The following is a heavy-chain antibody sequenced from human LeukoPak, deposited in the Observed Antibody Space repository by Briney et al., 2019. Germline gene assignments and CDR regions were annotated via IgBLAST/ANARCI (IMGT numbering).Heavy chain of an antibody. CDR1: GGSISSGGYY. CDR3: ARADSSGYRFGNFDY. Sequence: SETLSLTCTVSGGSISSGGYYWRWIRQHPGMGLEWIAYIYYSGSTYYNPSLKSRVTISVDTSKNQFSLKLSSVTAADTAVYYCARADSSGYRFGNFDYWGQGTLVTVSS. D-gene: IGHD3-22*01. J-gene: IGHJ4*02. CDR2: IYYSGST. V-gene: IGHV4-31*03.